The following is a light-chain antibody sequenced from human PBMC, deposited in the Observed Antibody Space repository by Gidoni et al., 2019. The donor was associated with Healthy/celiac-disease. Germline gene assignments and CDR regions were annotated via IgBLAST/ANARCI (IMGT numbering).Light chain of an antibody. V-gene: IGLV2-8*01. CDR1: SSDVGGYNY. Sequence: QSALTQPPSASGSPGQAVTISCTGTSSDVGGYNYVSWYQQHPGKAPKLMIYEVSTRPSGVPDRFSGSTSGNTASLTVSGLQAEDEADYYCSSYAGSNNFVVFGGGTKLTRP. CDR2: EVS. CDR3: SSYAGSNNFVV. J-gene: IGLJ2*01.